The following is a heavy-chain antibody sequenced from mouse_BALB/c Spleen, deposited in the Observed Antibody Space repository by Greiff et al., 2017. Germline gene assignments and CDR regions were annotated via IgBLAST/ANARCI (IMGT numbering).Heavy chain of an antibody. D-gene: IGHD2-4*01. CDR1: GYTFTSYW. V-gene: IGHV1-5*01. CDR3: TRNYDHDGGFDY. Sequence: EVKLQQSGTVLARPGASVKMSCMASGYTFTSYWMHWVKQRPGQGLEWIGAIYPGNSDTSYNQKFKGKAKLTAVTSTSTAYMELSSLTNEDSAVYYCTRNYDHDGGFDYWGQGTTLTVSS. CDR2: IYPGNSDT. J-gene: IGHJ2*01.